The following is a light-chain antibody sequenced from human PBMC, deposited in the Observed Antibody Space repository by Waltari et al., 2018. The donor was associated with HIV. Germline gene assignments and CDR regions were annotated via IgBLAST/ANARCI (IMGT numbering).Light chain of an antibody. CDR2: GES. J-gene: IGKJ2*01. V-gene: IGKV3-20*01. Sequence: PLQAPRLLTYGESSRATGIPDRFSGSGSKTDFTLTINRLEPEDFAVYYCQQFYRPPYTFGQGTKLEIK. CDR3: QQFYRPPYT.